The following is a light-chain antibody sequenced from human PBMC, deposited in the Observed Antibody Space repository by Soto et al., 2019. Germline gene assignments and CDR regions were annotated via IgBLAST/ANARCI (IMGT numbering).Light chain of an antibody. CDR1: QGISSY. CDR3: QQLNSYPLT. V-gene: IGKV1-9*01. CDR2: TAS. Sequence: DIQLTQSPSFLSASVGDRVTITCRASQGISSYLAWYDQKPGKAPKLLIYTASTLQSAVPSRFSGSGSGTEFTLTISSLQPEDFATYYCQQLNSYPLTSGGGAKVEIK. J-gene: IGKJ4*01.